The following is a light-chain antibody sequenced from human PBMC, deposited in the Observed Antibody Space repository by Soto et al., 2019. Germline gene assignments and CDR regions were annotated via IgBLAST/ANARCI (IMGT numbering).Light chain of an antibody. V-gene: IGLV2-23*01. CDR3: CSSAPESTYV. CDR2: KGT. Sequence: QSALAQPASVSGSPGQSITISCTGTSSDVGAYNSVSWYQQHPHRAPQVIIYKGTQRPSGVSNRFSGSTSGNAASLTISALHAVDEADYFCCSSAPESTYVFGTGTKLTVL. J-gene: IGLJ1*01. CDR1: SSDVGAYNS.